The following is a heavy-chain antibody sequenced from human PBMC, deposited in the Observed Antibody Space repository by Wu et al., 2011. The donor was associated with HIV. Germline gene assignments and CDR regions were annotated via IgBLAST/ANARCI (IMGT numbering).Heavy chain of an antibody. CDR2: MVPMFGRQ. J-gene: IGHJ4*02. D-gene: IGHD2-21*01. Sequence: QVQLVQSGAEVKKPGSSVKVSCKASGGTFSGHAMSWVRQAPGQGLEWMGGMVPMFGRQDYAQKFRGRVAITADKSTSTAYMELRSLGSEDTAVYYCARDFGGDEEYWGQGTLVTSPQ. V-gene: IGHV1-69*06. CDR3: ARDFGGDEEY. CDR1: GGTFSGHA.